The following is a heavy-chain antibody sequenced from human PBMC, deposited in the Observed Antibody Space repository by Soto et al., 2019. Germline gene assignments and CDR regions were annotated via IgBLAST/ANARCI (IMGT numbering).Heavy chain of an antibody. D-gene: IGHD3-10*01. Sequence: QVQLVESGGGVVQPGRSLRLSCAASGFTFSSYGMHWVRQAPGKGLEWVAVISYDGSNKYYADSVKGRFTISRDNSKNALYLQMNSRRAEDTVVYYCAKVLKMRVWFGELSYYGMDVWGQGTTVTVSS. CDR2: ISYDGSNK. CDR1: GFTFSSYG. V-gene: IGHV3-30*18. J-gene: IGHJ6*02. CDR3: AKVLKMRVWFGELSYYGMDV.